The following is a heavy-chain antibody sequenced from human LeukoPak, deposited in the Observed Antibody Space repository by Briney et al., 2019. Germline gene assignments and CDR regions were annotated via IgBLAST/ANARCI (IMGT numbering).Heavy chain of an antibody. D-gene: IGHD1-14*01. Sequence: GRSLRLSCAGSGFTFGGYGMHWFRQTPGKGLEWVAVIAYDGSRAFYADSVKGRFTISRDNSKNTMSVQMDDLRAEDTAVYYCTRYNNVHFDYWGQGTLVTVSS. V-gene: IGHV3-33*01. CDR1: GFTFGGYG. J-gene: IGHJ4*02. CDR2: IAYDGSRA. CDR3: TRYNNVHFDY.